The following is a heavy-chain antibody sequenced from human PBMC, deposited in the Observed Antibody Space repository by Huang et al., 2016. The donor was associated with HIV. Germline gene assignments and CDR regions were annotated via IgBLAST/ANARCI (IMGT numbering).Heavy chain of an antibody. V-gene: IGHV3-30*04. CDR2: TSYDGSDK. CDR1: GFTFSTYA. J-gene: IGHJ4*02. Sequence: QVQLVESGGGVAQPGRSLRLSCVASGFTFSTYAMHWVRQAPGKGLEWVAVTSYDGSDKEYADSVKGRFTISRDNSKNTLYLQMNSLRVEDTALYYCARDRGGSYGVYFDYWGQATLVTVSS. D-gene: IGHD3-10*01. CDR3: ARDRGGSYGVYFDY.